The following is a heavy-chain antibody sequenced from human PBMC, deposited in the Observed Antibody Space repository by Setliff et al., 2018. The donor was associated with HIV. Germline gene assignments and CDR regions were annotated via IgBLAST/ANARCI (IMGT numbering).Heavy chain of an antibody. J-gene: IGHJ4*02. CDR3: ARAIVKTGYHTKSRVFDY. D-gene: IGHD3-9*01. V-gene: IGHV4-34*01. Sequence: ETLSLTCAVSGGSLNDYSWNWIRQSPGKGLEWIGEVNLPKTLNYNPSLESRITISVDTSKKQFSLDLSSVTAADTAVYFCARAIVKTGYHTKSRVFDYWGQGTLVTVSS. CDR2: VNLPKTL. CDR1: GGSLNDYS.